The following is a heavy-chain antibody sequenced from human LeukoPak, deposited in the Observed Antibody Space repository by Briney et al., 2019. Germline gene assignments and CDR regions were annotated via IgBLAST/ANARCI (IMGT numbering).Heavy chain of an antibody. J-gene: IGHJ5*02. CDR2: ISAYNGNT. D-gene: IGHD6-13*01. CDR1: GYTFTSYG. CDR3: ARIYSSSWFLNWFDP. V-gene: IGHV1-18*01. Sequence: GASVKVSCKASGYTFTSYGISWVRQAPGQGLEWMGWISAYNGNTNYAQKLQGRVTMTTDTSTSTAYMELRSLRSDDTAVYYCARIYSSSWFLNWFDPWGQGTLVTVSS.